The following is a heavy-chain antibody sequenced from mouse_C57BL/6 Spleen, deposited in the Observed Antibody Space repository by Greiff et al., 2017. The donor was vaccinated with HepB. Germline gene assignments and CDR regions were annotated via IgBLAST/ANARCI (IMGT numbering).Heavy chain of an antibody. D-gene: IGHD1-1*01. Sequence: QVQLQQPGAELVRPGSSVKLSCKASGYTFTSYWMHWVKQRPIQGLEWIGVIDPSDSYTNYNQKFKGKATLTVDTSSSTAYMQLSSLTSEDSAVYYCARRIGSSYPYYYAMDYWGQGTSVTVSS. CDR3: ARRIGSSYPYYYAMDY. V-gene: IGHV1-59*01. CDR1: GYTFTSYW. J-gene: IGHJ4*01. CDR2: IDPSDSYT.